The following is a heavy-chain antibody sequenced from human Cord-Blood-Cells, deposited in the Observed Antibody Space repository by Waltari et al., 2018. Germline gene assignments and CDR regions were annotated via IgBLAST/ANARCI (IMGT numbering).Heavy chain of an antibody. CDR2: ISYDGSNK. V-gene: IGHV3-30-3*01. CDR3: AREAAAANDY. J-gene: IGHJ4*02. Sequence: QVQLVESGGGVVQPGRSLRLPCSASGFTFSSSAMPGVRQAPGKGLEWVAVISYDGSNKYYADSVKGRFTISRDNSKNTLYLQMNSLRAEDTAVYYCAREAAAANDYWGQGTLVTVSS. CDR1: GFTFSSSA. D-gene: IGHD6-13*01.